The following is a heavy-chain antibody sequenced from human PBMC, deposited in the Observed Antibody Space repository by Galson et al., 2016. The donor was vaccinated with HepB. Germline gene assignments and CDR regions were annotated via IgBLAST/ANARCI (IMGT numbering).Heavy chain of an antibody. V-gene: IGHV3-53*01. CDR3: ARDREGIEPATSLGLGYYYYHYMDV. CDR2: INSGGST. CDR1: GFTVSSNY. J-gene: IGHJ6*03. D-gene: IGHD6-13*01. Sequence: SLRLSCAASGFTVSSNYMSWVRQAPGKGLEWVSVINSGGSTYHSDSVKGRFTISRDNSKNTLYLQMNSLRAEDTAVYYCARDREGIEPATSLGLGYYYYHYMDVWGKGTTVTVSS.